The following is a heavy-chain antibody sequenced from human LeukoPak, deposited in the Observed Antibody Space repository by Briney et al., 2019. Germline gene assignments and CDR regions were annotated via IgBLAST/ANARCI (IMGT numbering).Heavy chain of an antibody. V-gene: IGHV4-34*01. CDR3: ARGRRKVVVAVAGRGGFDY. Sequence: SETLSLTCAVYGGSFSGYYWSWIRQPPGKGLEWIGEINHSGSTNYNPSLKSRVTISVDTSKNQFSLKLSSVTAADTAVYYCARGRRKVVVAVAGRGGFDYWGQGTLVNVSS. D-gene: IGHD6-19*01. CDR1: GGSFSGYY. CDR2: INHSGST. J-gene: IGHJ4*02.